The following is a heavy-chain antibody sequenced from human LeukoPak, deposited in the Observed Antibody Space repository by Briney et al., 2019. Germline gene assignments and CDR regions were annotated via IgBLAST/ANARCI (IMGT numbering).Heavy chain of an antibody. Sequence: GGSLRLSCAASGFTFSSYAMSWVRQAPGKGLEWVSGISGSGGSTYYADSVKGRFTISRDNSKNTLYLQMNSLRAEDTAVYYCAKGHSSPITSSFDYWGQGTLVTVSS. CDR2: ISGSGGST. CDR3: AKGHSSPITSSFDY. CDR1: GFTFSSYA. J-gene: IGHJ4*02. V-gene: IGHV3-23*01. D-gene: IGHD2-2*01.